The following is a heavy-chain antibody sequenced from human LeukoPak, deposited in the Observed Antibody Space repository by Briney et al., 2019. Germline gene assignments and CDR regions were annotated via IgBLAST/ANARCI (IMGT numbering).Heavy chain of an antibody. V-gene: IGHV3-48*03. CDR3: ARGSLQGLPRVFWFDP. J-gene: IGHJ5*02. CDR2: ISGSGSSI. Sequence: PGGSLRLSCAASGFTFSSYEMNWVRQAPGKGLEWVSYISGSGSSIYYADSAKGRFTISRDNAKNSLFLQLNSLRAEDTAIYYCARGSLQGLPRVFWFDPWGQGTLVTVSS. D-gene: IGHD6-13*01. CDR1: GFTFSSYE.